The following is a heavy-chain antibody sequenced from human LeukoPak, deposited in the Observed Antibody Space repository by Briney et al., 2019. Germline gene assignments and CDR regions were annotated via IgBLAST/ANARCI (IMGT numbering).Heavy chain of an antibody. Sequence: GGSLRLSCAASGFTFRIYNMHWVRQAPGKGLEWVAVITYDGSNKYYSDSVRGRFTISRDNAKNSLYLQMNSLRAEDTAVYYCAELGITMIGGVWGKGTTVTISS. CDR2: ITYDGSNK. CDR1: GFTFRIYN. J-gene: IGHJ6*04. D-gene: IGHD3-10*02. V-gene: IGHV3-30*18. CDR3: AELGITMIGGV.